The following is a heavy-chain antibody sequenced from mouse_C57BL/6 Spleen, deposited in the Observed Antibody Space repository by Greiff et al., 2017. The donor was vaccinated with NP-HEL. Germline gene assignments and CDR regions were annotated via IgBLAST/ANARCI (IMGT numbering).Heavy chain of an antibody. CDR3: ARGGRDYGSSYGAMDY. V-gene: IGHV1-9*01. Sequence: QVQLKESGAELMKPGASVKLSCKATGYTFTGYWIEWVKQRPGHGLEWIGEILPGSGSTNYNEKFKGKATFTADTSSNTAYMQISSLTTEDSAIYYCARGGRDYGSSYGAMDYWGQGTSVTVSS. CDR2: ILPGSGST. CDR1: GYTFTGYW. J-gene: IGHJ4*01. D-gene: IGHD1-1*01.